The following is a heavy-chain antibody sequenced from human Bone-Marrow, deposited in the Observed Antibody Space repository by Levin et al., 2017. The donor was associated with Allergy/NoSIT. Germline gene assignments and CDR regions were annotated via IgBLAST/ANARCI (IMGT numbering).Heavy chain of an antibody. CDR3: VRLRRTNYWYFDL. CDR2: IYYSGTT. CDR1: GGSMSSSSYF. D-gene: IGHD2-8*01. J-gene: IGHJ2*01. Sequence: SETLSLTCTVSGGSMSSSSYFWAWVRQPPGTGLEWIGMIYYSGTTYYNPSLKSRVTLSVDTSKNHFSLQLSSVTAADTAMYFCVRLRRTNYWYFDLWGRGTLVTVSS. V-gene: IGHV4-39*02.